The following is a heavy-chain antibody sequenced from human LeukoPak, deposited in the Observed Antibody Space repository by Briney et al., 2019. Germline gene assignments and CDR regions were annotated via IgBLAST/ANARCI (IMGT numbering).Heavy chain of an antibody. Sequence: PSETLSLTCTVSGASISGASYYWAWIRQPPGKGLEWIASMHYTGSTYFNPSLKSRVTISVDTSKNQFSLNLNSVTAADTAVYYCARDPRQGGDFWSATNWFDPWGQGTLVTVSS. J-gene: IGHJ5*02. CDR2: MHYTGST. D-gene: IGHD3-3*01. CDR3: ARDPRQGGDFWSATNWFDP. V-gene: IGHV4-39*07. CDR1: GASISGASYY.